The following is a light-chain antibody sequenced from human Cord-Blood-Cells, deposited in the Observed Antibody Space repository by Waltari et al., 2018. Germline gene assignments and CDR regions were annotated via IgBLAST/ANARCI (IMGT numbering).Light chain of an antibody. CDR3: AALDDSLSGWV. CDR1: SSNIGSNY. CDR2: RNN. J-gene: IGLJ3*02. Sequence: QSVLTQPPSASGTPGQRVTLSCSGSSSNIGSNYVYSYQQLPGTAPKRLIYRNNQRPSGVPDRFSGSKSGTSASLAISGLRSEDEADYYCAALDDSLSGWVFGGGTKLTVL. V-gene: IGLV1-47*01.